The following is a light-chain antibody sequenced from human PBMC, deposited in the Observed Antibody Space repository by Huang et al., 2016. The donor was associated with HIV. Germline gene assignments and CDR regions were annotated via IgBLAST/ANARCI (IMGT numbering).Light chain of an antibody. Sequence: EIVLTQSPATLSLSPGERATLSCRASQSVSSYLAWYQQKPGQAPRLLIYYASNRATGIPARFRSSGSGTDFTLTISSLEPEDFAVYYCQQRSTPLTFGGGTKVEIK. V-gene: IGKV3-11*01. J-gene: IGKJ4*01. CDR1: QSVSSY. CDR3: QQRSTPLT. CDR2: YAS.